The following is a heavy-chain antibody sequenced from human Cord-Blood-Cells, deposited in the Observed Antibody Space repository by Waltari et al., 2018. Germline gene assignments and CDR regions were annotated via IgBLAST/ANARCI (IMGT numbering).Heavy chain of an antibody. CDR2: ILYDGSNK. D-gene: IGHD2-2*02. CDR1: GLPFRSHG. V-gene: IGHV3-30*02. J-gene: IGHJ4*02. Sequence: QVQLVESGGGVVQPGGSLGLSCAASGLPFRSHGMHWGRQVPGKGLEWVAFILYDGSNKYYADSVKGRFTISRDNSKNTLYLQMNSLRAEDTAVYYCAKEMAYCSSTSCYTAFDYWGQGTLVTVSS. CDR3: AKEMAYCSSTSCYTAFDY.